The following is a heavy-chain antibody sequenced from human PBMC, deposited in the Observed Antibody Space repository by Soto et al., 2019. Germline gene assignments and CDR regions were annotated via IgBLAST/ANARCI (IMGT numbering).Heavy chain of an antibody. Sequence: QVQLVQSGAEVKNPGASVKVSCKASGYTFTRYGIGWARQAPGQGLEWMGWINTYNGNTNYAQNVQGRGTLTTDTSTSTAYMELGSLRSNDTAIYYCAMVDVYVTPSPQDVWGQGTTVIVSS. CDR3: AMVDVYVTPSPQDV. CDR2: INTYNGNT. D-gene: IGHD3-16*01. V-gene: IGHV1-18*01. CDR1: GYTFTRYG. J-gene: IGHJ6*02.